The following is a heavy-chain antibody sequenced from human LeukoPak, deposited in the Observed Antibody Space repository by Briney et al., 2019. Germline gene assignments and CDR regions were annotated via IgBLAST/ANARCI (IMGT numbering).Heavy chain of an antibody. CDR3: ARAMTTVTTFDF. CDR2: IYYRGST. CDR1: GGPISNYY. J-gene: IGHJ4*02. Sequence: PSETLPLTCTVSGGPISNYYWSWIRQPPGKGLEWIGYIYYRGSTDYNPSLKSRVTISLDASKKQFSLKLTSVTAADTAVYYCARAMTTVTTFDFWGQGILVTVSS. D-gene: IGHD4-11*01. V-gene: IGHV4-59*01.